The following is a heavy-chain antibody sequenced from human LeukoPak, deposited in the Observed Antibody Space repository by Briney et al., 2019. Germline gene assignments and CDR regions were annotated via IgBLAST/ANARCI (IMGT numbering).Heavy chain of an antibody. V-gene: IGHV4-59*01. CDR3: ATDNSYGSGSYYT. D-gene: IGHD3-10*01. CDR1: GGSISSFY. J-gene: IGHJ4*02. Sequence: SETLSLTCTVSGGSISSFYWSWIRQPPGKGLEWIGYIYYSGITNYNPSLKSRVTISVDTSKNQFSLNLSSVTAADTAVYYCATDNSYGSGSYYTWGQGTLVTVSS. CDR2: IYYSGIT.